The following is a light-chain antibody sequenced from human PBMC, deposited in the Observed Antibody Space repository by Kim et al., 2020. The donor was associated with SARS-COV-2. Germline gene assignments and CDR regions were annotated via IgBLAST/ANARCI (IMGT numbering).Light chain of an antibody. V-gene: IGKV3-15*01. CDR3: QQYSDCPLT. J-gene: IGKJ4*01. CDR1: QSVSSN. Sequence: EIVMTQSPATLSVSPGERATLSCRASQSVSSNLAWYQQKPGQAPRLLIYGASTRATGIPGSFSGSGSGTAFTLPISSLQSEDFAVYYCQQYSDCPLTLFAGTKVYIK. CDR2: GAS.